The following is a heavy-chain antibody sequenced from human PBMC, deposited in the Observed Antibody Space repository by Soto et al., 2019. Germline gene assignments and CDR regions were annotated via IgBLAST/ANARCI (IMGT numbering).Heavy chain of an antibody. Sequence: SETLSLTCTVSGGSISSGGYYWSWIRQPPGKGLEWIGSIYYSGSTYYNPSLKSRVTISVDTSKNQFSLKLSSVTAADTAVYYCARSNATYGSGTFVWGQGTMVTVSS. J-gene: IGHJ3*01. D-gene: IGHD3-10*01. CDR1: GGSISSGGYY. CDR2: IYYSGST. V-gene: IGHV4-39*01. CDR3: ARSNATYGSGTFV.